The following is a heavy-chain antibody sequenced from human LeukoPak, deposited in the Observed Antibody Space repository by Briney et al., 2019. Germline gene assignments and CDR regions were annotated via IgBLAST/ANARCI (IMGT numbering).Heavy chain of an antibody. J-gene: IGHJ4*02. V-gene: IGHV1-3*01. CDR2: INAGNGNT. D-gene: IGHD5-12*01. CDR1: GYTFTIYA. Sequence: ASVKVSCNASGYTFTIYAMQWVRQAPGQRLEWMGWINAGNGNTKLSQKFQDRVTITRDTSASTAYMELSSLRYEDTAIYYCARSDSGYDYLDYWGQGTLVTVSS. CDR3: ARSDSGYDYLDY.